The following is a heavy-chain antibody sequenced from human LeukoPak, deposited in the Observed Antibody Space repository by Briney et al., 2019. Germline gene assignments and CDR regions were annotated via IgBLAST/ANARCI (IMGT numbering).Heavy chain of an antibody. CDR1: GFTFSDYY. CDR3: ASSGPLYYYGMDV. Sequence: GGSLRLSSAASGFTFSDYYMSWIRQAPGKGLEWVSYISSSGSTIYYADSVKGRFTISRDNSKNTLYLQMNSLRAEDTAVYYCASSGPLYYYGMDVWGQGTTVTVSS. V-gene: IGHV3-11*04. CDR2: ISSSGSTI. D-gene: IGHD1-26*01. J-gene: IGHJ6*02.